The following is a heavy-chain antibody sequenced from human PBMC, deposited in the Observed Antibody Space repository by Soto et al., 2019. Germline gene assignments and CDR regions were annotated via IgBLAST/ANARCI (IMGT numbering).Heavy chain of an antibody. J-gene: IGHJ4*02. CDR2: INHSGST. Sequence: QVQLQQWGAGLLKPSETLSLTCAGYGGSFSGYYWSWIRQPPGKGLEWIGEINHSGSTNYNPSLTSRVTISVATSKTQFSLKLSSVTAADPAVYYCARGVGYDLGYWGQGTLVTVSS. D-gene: IGHD5-12*01. V-gene: IGHV4-34*01. CDR1: GGSFSGYY. CDR3: ARGVGYDLGY.